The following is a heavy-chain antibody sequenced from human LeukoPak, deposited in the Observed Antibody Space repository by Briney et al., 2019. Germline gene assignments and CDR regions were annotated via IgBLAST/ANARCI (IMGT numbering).Heavy chain of an antibody. V-gene: IGHV3-11*01. CDR2: ISISGSTT. CDR3: ARRWSFDH. J-gene: IGHJ4*02. Sequence: GGSLRLSCAASGFTFSDYFMSWIRQAPGKGLEWVSDISISGSTTSYADSVKGRFTISRDNAKDSLYLQMHSLRAEDTAVYYCARRWSFDHWGQGTLVTVSS. CDR1: GFTFSDYF. D-gene: IGHD6-13*01.